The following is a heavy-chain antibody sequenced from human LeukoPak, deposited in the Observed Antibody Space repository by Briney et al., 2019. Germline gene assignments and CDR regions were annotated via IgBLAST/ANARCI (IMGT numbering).Heavy chain of an antibody. Sequence: GGSLRLSCAASGFTVSSNYMSWVRQAPGKGLEWVSVIYSGGSTYYADSVKGRFTISRDNSKNTLYLQMNSLRAEDTAVYYCARTYGDYGLDYFDYWGQGSLVTVSS. CDR1: GFTVSSNY. D-gene: IGHD4-17*01. J-gene: IGHJ4*02. CDR2: IYSGGST. V-gene: IGHV3-66*01. CDR3: ARTYGDYGLDYFDY.